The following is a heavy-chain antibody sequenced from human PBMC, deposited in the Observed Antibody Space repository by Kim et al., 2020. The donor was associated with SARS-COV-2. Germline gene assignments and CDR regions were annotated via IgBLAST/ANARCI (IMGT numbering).Heavy chain of an antibody. CDR2: IYYSGST. D-gene: IGHD6-13*01. V-gene: IGHV4-39*01. J-gene: IGHJ6*02. Sequence: SETLSLTCTVSGGSISSSSYYWGWIRQPPGKGLEWIGSIYYSGSTYYNPSLKSRVTISVDTSKNQFSLKLSSVTAADTAVYYCARHFRHHRIAAQLGSVLGYYYYGMDVWGQGTTVTVSS. CDR3: ARHFRHHRIAAQLGSVLGYYYYGMDV. CDR1: GGSISSSSYY.